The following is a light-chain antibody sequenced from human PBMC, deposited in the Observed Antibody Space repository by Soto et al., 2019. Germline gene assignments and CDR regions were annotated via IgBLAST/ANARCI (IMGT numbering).Light chain of an antibody. Sequence: DIQMTQSPSTLSASVGDRVTITCRASQTISSWLAWYQQKPGKAPKLLIYKASTLKSGVPSRFSGSGSGTDYTLTISSLHPEDSATYYCQQLYIFPLTFGQGTRLEIK. V-gene: IGKV1-5*03. CDR2: KAS. CDR3: QQLYIFPLT. CDR1: QTISSW. J-gene: IGKJ5*01.